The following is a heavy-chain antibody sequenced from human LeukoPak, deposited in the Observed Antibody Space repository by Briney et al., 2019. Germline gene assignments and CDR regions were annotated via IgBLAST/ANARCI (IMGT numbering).Heavy chain of an antibody. CDR1: EFSVGSNY. J-gene: IGHJ4*02. V-gene: IGHV3-66*01. CDR3: TTSDYGDPN. D-gene: IGHD4-17*01. Sequence: PGGSLRLSCAASEFSVGSNYMTWVRQAPGKGLEWVSLIYSGGSTYYADSVKGRFTISRDNSKNTLYLQMNSLKTEDTAVYYCTTSDYGDPNWGQGTLVTVSS. CDR2: IYSGGST.